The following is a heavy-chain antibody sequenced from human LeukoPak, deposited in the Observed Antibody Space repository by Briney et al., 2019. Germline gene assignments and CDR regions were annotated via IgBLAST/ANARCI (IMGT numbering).Heavy chain of an antibody. Sequence: SETLSLTCTVSGGSISSYYWSWIRQPPGKVLEWIGYIYDSRSTNYNPSLKSRVTISVDTSKNQFSLKLSSVTAADTAVYYCARGVHLGELSFTAESLLMAYLDDYWGQGTLVTVSS. CDR2: IYDSRST. CDR1: GGSISSYY. V-gene: IGHV4-59*12. J-gene: IGHJ4*02. CDR3: ARGVHLGELSFTAESLLMAYLDDY. D-gene: IGHD3-16*02.